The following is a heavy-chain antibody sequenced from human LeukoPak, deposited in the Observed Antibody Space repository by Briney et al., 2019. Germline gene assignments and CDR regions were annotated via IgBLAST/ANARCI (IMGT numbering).Heavy chain of an antibody. CDR2: IYHSGST. Sequence: SETLSLTCTVSGGSISSGGYYWSWIRQPPGKGLEWIGYIYHSGSTYYNPSLKSRVTISIDMSKNQFALKLTSVTAADTAVYFCARDEADADGGYWGQGTLVTVSS. J-gene: IGHJ4*02. V-gene: IGHV4-30-2*01. CDR1: GGSISSGGYY. D-gene: IGHD2-2*01. CDR3: ARDEADADGGY.